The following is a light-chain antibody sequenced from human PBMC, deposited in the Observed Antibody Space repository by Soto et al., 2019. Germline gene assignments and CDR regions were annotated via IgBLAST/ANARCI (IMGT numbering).Light chain of an antibody. CDR1: QSISTY. Sequence: DIQMTQSPSSLSASVGDRVTITCRASQSISTYLTWYQQTPGKAPKLLIYAASSLQSGVPSRFSGSGSVTDFTLTISSLQPEDFATYYCQQSYRTPLAFGQGTTVEIK. CDR3: QQSYRTPLA. J-gene: IGKJ1*01. V-gene: IGKV1-39*01. CDR2: AAS.